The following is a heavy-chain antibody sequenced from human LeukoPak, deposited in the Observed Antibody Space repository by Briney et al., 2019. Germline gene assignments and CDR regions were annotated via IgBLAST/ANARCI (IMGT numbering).Heavy chain of an antibody. D-gene: IGHD1-26*01. CDR3: AYSGSHYRFDY. V-gene: IGHV3-48*01. J-gene: IGHJ4*02. Sequence: GGSLRLSCAASGFTFSTYGMSWVRQAPGKGLEWISYIGGDSMTMHHADSVKGRFTISRDNARNSLYLQMNSLRAEDTAVYYCAYSGSHYRFDYWGQGTLVTVSS. CDR1: GFTFSTYG. CDR2: IGGDSMTM.